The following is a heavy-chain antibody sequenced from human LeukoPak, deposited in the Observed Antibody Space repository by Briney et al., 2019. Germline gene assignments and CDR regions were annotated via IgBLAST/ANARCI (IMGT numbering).Heavy chain of an antibody. Sequence: PSETLSLTCTVSGGSISSYYWSWIRHPPGKGLEWIGYIYYSGNTNYNPSLKSRVTISVDKSKNQFSLKLSSVTAADTAVYYCARDGPRVDRDGYNFDYWGQGTLVTVSS. V-gene: IGHV4-59*12. CDR1: GGSISSYY. CDR2: IYYSGNT. CDR3: ARDGPRVDRDGYNFDY. J-gene: IGHJ4*02. D-gene: IGHD5-24*01.